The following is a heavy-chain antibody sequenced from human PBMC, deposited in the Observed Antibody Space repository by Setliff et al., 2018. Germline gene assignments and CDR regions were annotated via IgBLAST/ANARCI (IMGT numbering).Heavy chain of an antibody. V-gene: IGHV4-61*02. CDR3: ARGGYSYGLGGFPLDY. D-gene: IGHD5-18*01. CDR1: GGSISRGSYD. CDR2: IYTSGST. Sequence: PSETLSLTCTVSGGSISRGSYDWSWIRQPAGKELEWIGCIYTSGSTNYNPSLKSRVTISVDTSKNQFSLKLSSVTAADTAVYYCARGGYSYGLGGFPLDYWGQGTLVTVS. J-gene: IGHJ4*02.